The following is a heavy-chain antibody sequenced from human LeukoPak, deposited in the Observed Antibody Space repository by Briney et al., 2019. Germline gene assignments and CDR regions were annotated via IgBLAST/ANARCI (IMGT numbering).Heavy chain of an antibody. D-gene: IGHD2-2*01. CDR1: GFTFSSYS. CDR2: ISSSSSYI. J-gene: IGHJ4*02. V-gene: IGHV3-21*01. Sequence: GGSLRLSCAASGFTFSSYSMNWVRQAPGKGLEWVSSISSSSSYIYYADSVKGRFTISRDNAKNSLYLQMNSLRAEDTAVYYCARDRGYCRGTTCYAYYFDSWGQGTLVTVSS. CDR3: ARDRGYCRGTTCYAYYFDS.